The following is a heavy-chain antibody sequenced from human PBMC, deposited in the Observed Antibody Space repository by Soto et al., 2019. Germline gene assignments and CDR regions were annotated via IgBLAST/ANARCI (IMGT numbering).Heavy chain of an antibody. J-gene: IGHJ4*02. Sequence: QVHLQESGPGLVKPSGTLSLTCAVSGGSISSSSWWSWVRQPPGKGLEWIGEIYQSGSTNYNPSLKSRVTTSVDTSKNQLSLKLSSLTAADTAVYYCARGVGDCSGGSCQSLGYWGQGTLVTVSS. CDR2: IYQSGST. CDR3: ARGVGDCSGGSCQSLGY. D-gene: IGHD2-15*01. V-gene: IGHV4-4*02. CDR1: GGSISSSSW.